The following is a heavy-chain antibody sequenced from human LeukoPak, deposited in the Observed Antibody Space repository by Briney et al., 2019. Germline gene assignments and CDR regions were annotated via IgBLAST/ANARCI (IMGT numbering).Heavy chain of an antibody. Sequence: GGSLRLSCVASGFTFSSYAMSWVRQAPGKGLEWVSAISGSGGSTYYADSVKGRFTISRGNSKNTLYLQMNSLRAEDTAVYYCAKDKKRIGVFDYWGQGTLVTVSP. J-gene: IGHJ4*02. D-gene: IGHD3-16*01. CDR3: AKDKKRIGVFDY. CDR2: ISGSGGST. V-gene: IGHV3-23*01. CDR1: GFTFSSYA.